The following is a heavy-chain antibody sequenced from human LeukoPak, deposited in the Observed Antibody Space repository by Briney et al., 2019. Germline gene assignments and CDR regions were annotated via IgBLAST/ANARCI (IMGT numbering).Heavy chain of an antibody. CDR2: IYHDGST. Sequence: SETLSLTCAVSGGSLSSTNLWSWGRPSPGKGVEWIGEIYHDGSTNYNPSLKSRVTISLDKSKNQFSLKLDSVTAADTAVYYCASRTTMVTSYWGQGTLVTVSS. J-gene: IGHJ4*02. CDR3: ASRTTMVTSY. D-gene: IGHD5-18*01. CDR1: GGSLSSTNL. V-gene: IGHV4-4*02.